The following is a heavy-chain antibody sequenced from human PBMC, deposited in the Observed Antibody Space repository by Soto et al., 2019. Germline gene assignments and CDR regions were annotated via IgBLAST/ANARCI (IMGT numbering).Heavy chain of an antibody. D-gene: IGHD5-18*01. V-gene: IGHV3-48*02. CDR1: GFTFSSHS. CDR2: ISSSSSTI. J-gene: IGHJ4*01. CDR3: TRAAFGQLWLTDH. Sequence: EVQLVESGGGLVQPGGSLRLSCAASGFTFSSHSMNWVRQAPGKGLEWVSHISSSSSTIYYADSVKGRFTISRDNAKNSLYLQMNSLRDEDTAVYYCTRAAFGQLWLTDHWGHGTLVTVSS.